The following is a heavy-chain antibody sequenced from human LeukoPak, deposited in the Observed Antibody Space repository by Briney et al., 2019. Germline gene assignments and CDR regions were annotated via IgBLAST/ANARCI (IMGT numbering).Heavy chain of an antibody. CDR1: GFTFSDHF. Sequence: GGSLRLSCAAPGFTFSDHFMDWVRQAPGKGLEWVGRIKNKANSYITQYAASMEGRFTISRDDSKTSLYLQMSSLKTEDTAMYYCASIRGTLGYWGQGTVVTVSS. J-gene: IGHJ4*02. V-gene: IGHV3-72*01. D-gene: IGHD1-26*01. CDR2: IKNKANSYIT. CDR3: ASIRGTLGY.